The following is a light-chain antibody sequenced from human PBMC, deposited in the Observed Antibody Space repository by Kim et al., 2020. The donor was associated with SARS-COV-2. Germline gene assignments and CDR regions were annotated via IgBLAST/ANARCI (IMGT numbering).Light chain of an antibody. CDR3: QAWDSSTVV. Sequence: SYELTQPPSVSVSPGQTASITCGGDKLGDKYACWYQQKPGQSPVLVIYQDSKRPSGIPERFSGSNSGNTATLTISGTQAMDEADYYCQAWDSSTVVFGGGTQLTVL. CDR2: QDS. V-gene: IGLV3-1*01. J-gene: IGLJ2*01. CDR1: KLGDKY.